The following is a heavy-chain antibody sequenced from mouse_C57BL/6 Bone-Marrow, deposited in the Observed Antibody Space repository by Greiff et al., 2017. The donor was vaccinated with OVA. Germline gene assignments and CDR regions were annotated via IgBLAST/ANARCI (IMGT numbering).Heavy chain of an antibody. CDR1: GYTFTSYW. Sequence: QVQLQQPGAELVRPGSSVKLSCKASGYTFTSYWLDWVKQRPGQGLEWIGNIYPSDSETHYNQKFKDKATLTVDKSSSTAYMQLSSLTSEDSAVYYCALPYCDVWGTGTTVTGSS. J-gene: IGHJ1*03. V-gene: IGHV1-61*01. CDR2: IYPSDSET. CDR3: ALPYCDV.